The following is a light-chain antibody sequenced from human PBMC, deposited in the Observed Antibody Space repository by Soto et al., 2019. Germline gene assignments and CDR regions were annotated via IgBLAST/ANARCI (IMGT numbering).Light chain of an antibody. CDR2: KAS. V-gene: IGKV1-5*03. J-gene: IGKJ4*01. CDR3: QQYNSYPLT. CDR1: QSISSW. Sequence: DIQMTQSPSTLSASVGDRVTITCRASQSISSWLAWYQQKPGKAPKLLIYKASSLEGGVPSRFSGSGSGTDFTLTISSLQPDDFATYYCQQYNSYPLTFSGGTKVEIK.